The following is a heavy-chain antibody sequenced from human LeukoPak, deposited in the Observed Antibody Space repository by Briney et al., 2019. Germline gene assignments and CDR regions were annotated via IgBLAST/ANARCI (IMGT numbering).Heavy chain of an antibody. CDR1: GFTFSSYS. Sequence: MPGGSLRLSCAASGFTFSSYSMNWVRQAPGKGLEWVSSISGSSSYIYYADSVKGRFTISRDNAKNSLYLQMNSLRAEGTAVYYCVVGYGSGSYNYWGQGTLVTVSS. CDR3: VVGYGSGSYNY. V-gene: IGHV3-21*01. CDR2: ISGSSSYI. J-gene: IGHJ4*02. D-gene: IGHD3-10*01.